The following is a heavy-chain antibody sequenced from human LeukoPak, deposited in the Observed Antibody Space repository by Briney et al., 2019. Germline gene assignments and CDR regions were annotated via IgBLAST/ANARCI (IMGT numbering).Heavy chain of an antibody. CDR2: IYTSGST. CDR1: GGSISSYY. CDR3: ARDLFGAPDY. J-gene: IGHJ4*02. V-gene: IGHV4-4*07. D-gene: IGHD3-10*01. Sequence: PSETLSLTCTVSGGSISSYYWSWIRQPAGKRLEYIGRIYTSGSTNYNPSLKSRVTMSVDTSKDQFSLKLSSVTAADTAVYYCARDLFGAPDYWGQGTLVTVSS.